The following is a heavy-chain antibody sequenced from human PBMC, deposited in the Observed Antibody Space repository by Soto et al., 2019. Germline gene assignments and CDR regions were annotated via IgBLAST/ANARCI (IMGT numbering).Heavy chain of an antibody. V-gene: IGHV4-4*01. J-gene: IGHJ5*01. CDR1: G. D-gene: IGHD6-19*01. CDR2: IFQSGST. CDR3: ARGRGRYSSGWSWFDS. Sequence: GWTGFRQRPVKGVEWIGGIFQSGSTNYAPSLERRVTISVDKSKNQLSLTLTSVTAADPAVYFCARGRGRYSSGWSWFDSWGHGILVTVTS.